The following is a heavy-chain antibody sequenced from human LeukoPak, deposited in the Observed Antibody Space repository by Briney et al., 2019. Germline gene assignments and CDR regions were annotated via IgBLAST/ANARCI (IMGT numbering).Heavy chain of an antibody. Sequence: PGGSLRLSCAASGFTFSSYWMSWVRQAPGKGLEWVANIKQDGSEKYYVDSVKGRFTISRGNAKNSLYLQMNSLRAEDTAVYYCAREDSIGYYGMDVWGQGTTVTVSS. J-gene: IGHJ6*02. D-gene: IGHD6-6*01. CDR3: AREDSIGYYGMDV. CDR2: IKQDGSEK. CDR1: GFTFSSYW. V-gene: IGHV3-7*03.